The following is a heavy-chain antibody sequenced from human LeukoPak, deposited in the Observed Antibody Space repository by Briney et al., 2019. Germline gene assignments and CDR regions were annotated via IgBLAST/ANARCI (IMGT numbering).Heavy chain of an antibody. V-gene: IGHV3-23*01. CDR2: ISGSGGST. Sequence: GGSLRLSCAASGFTFSSYVMTWVRQAPGKGLEWVSSISGSGGSTFYADTVKGRFTISRDNSKNTLSLQMNSLRAEDTAIYYCAKVRGYSYGPFDYWGQGTLVTVSS. D-gene: IGHD5-18*01. CDR3: AKVRGYSYGPFDY. J-gene: IGHJ4*02. CDR1: GFTFSSYV.